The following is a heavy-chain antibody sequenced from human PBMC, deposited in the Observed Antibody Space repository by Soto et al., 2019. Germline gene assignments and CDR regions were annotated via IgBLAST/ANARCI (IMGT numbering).Heavy chain of an antibody. CDR1: GGSFSGYY. V-gene: IGHV4-34*01. CDR3: VNHYYDSSGDAFDI. J-gene: IGHJ3*02. Sequence: SETLSLTCAVYGGSFSGYYWSWIRQPPGKGLEWIGEINHSGSTNYNPSLKSRVTISVDTSKNQFSLKLSSVTAADTAVYYCVNHYYDSSGDAFDIWGQGTMLTVSS. CDR2: INHSGST. D-gene: IGHD3-22*01.